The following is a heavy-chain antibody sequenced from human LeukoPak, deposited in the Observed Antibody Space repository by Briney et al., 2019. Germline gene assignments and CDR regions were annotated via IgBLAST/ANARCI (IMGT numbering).Heavy chain of an antibody. J-gene: IGHJ6*02. CDR1: GFTFSSYS. CDR3: ARDRGGGMDV. V-gene: IGHV3-21*01. D-gene: IGHD3-10*01. CDR2: ISSSSSYI. Sequence: GGSLRLSCAASGFTFSSYSMNWVRQAPGKGLEWVSSISSSSSYIYYADSVKGRFTISRDNAKNLLYLQMNSLRAEDTAVYYCARDRGGGMDVWGQGTTVTVSS.